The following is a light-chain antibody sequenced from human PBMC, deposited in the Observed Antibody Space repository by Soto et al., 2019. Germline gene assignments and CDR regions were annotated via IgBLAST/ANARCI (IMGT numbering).Light chain of an antibody. J-gene: IGKJ5*01. V-gene: IGKV1-39*01. CDR1: QTLNNY. Sequence: DIQMTQSPSSVSASVGDRITITCRASQTLNNYLTWFQQKPGKAPKVLIYAASTLQSGVPSRFSGSGSGAEFTLTISSLQPEDFATYYCQQSYSTPSITFGQGTRLEIK. CDR3: QQSYSTPSIT. CDR2: AAS.